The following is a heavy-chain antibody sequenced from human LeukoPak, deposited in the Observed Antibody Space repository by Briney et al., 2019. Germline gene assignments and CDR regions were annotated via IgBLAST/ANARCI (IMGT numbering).Heavy chain of an antibody. CDR1: GSTFSSYA. CDR3: ARDPGIAAAGNHFDY. CDR2: ISYDGSNK. V-gene: IGHV3-30*04. Sequence: GGSLRLSCAASGSTFSSYAMHWVRQAPGKGLEWVAVISYDGSNKYYADSVKGRFTISRDNSKNTLYLQMNSLRAEDTAVYYCARDPGIAAAGNHFDYWGQGTLVTVSS. J-gene: IGHJ4*02. D-gene: IGHD6-13*01.